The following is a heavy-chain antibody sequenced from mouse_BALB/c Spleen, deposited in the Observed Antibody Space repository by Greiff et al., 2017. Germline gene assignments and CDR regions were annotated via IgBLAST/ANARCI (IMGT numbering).Heavy chain of an antibody. CDR1: GFTFSSFG. CDR3: AREATPHYYYAMDY. CDR2: ISSGSSTI. V-gene: IGHV5-17*02. J-gene: IGHJ4*01. Sequence: EVKVEESGGGLVQPGGSRKLSCAASGFTFSSFGMHWVRQAPEKGLEWVAYISSGSSTIYYADTVKGRFTISRDNPKNTLFLQMTSLRSEDTAMYYCAREATPHYYYAMDYWGQGTSVTVSS. D-gene: IGHD3-2*02.